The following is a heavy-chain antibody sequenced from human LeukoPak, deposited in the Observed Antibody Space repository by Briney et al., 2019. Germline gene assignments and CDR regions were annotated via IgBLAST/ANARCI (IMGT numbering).Heavy chain of an antibody. CDR3: AKARYSGYDTRGVVDY. V-gene: IGHV3-30*18. CDR1: GFTFSSYG. D-gene: IGHD5-12*01. CDR2: ISYDGSNK. J-gene: IGHJ4*02. Sequence: GGSLRLSCAASGFTFSSYGMHWVRQAPGKGLDWVAVISYDGSNKSYADSVKGRFTISRDNSKNTLYLQMNSLRAEDTAVYYCAKARYSGYDTRGVVDYWGQGTLVTVSS.